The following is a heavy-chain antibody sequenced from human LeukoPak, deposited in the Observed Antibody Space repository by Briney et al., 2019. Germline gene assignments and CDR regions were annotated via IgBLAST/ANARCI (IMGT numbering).Heavy chain of an antibody. Sequence: GASVKVSCKASGYTFTGYYMHWVRQAPGQGLEWMGWINPNSGGTNYAQKFQGRVTMTRDTSISTAYMELSRLRSDDTAVYYCALLYHCSSTSCSFDYWGQGTLVTVSS. J-gene: IGHJ4*02. D-gene: IGHD2-2*01. CDR1: GYTFTGYY. V-gene: IGHV1-2*02. CDR3: ALLYHCSSTSCSFDY. CDR2: INPNSGGT.